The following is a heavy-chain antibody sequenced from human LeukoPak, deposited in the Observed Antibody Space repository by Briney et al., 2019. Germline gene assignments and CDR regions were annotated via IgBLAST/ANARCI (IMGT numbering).Heavy chain of an antibody. V-gene: IGHV1-18*01. CDR2: ISAYNGNT. CDR1: GGTFSSYA. J-gene: IGHJ6*03. Sequence: ASVKVSCKASGGTFSSYAISWVRQAPGQGLEWMGWISAYNGNTNYAQKLQGRVTMTTDTSTSTAYMEPRSLRSDDTAVYYCARDLYRYYYGSGSQYYYYMDVWGKGTTVTISS. D-gene: IGHD3-10*01. CDR3: ARDLYRYYYGSGSQYYYYMDV.